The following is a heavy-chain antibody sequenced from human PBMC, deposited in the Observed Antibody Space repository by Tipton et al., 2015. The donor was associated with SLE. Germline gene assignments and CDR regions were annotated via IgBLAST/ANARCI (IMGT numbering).Heavy chain of an antibody. CDR2: INHRGST. CDR1: GGSFSGYY. J-gene: IGHJ4*02. Sequence: TLSLTCAVYGGSFSGYYWSWIRQPPGKGLEWIGEINHRGSTNYNPSLKSRVTISVDTSKNQFSLKLSSVTAADTAVYYCARGLSSRIAARRAPDYWGQGTLVTVSS. D-gene: IGHD6-6*01. CDR3: ARGLSSRIAARRAPDY. V-gene: IGHV4-34*01.